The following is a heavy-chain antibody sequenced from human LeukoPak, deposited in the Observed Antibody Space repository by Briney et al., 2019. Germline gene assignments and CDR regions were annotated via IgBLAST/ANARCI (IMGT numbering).Heavy chain of an antibody. CDR3: ARGAVDTAMVNGFDP. CDR2: VYPKNGGT. J-gene: IGHJ5*02. Sequence: ASVKVSCKASGYTFTLYNIHWIRQAPGQGLEWMGYVYPKNGGTKYARKFQDRVTMTRDTPVSTAYMELRNLRPDDTAVYYCARGAVDTAMVNGFDPWGQGTLVTVSS. D-gene: IGHD5-18*01. CDR1: GYTFTLYN. V-gene: IGHV1-2*02.